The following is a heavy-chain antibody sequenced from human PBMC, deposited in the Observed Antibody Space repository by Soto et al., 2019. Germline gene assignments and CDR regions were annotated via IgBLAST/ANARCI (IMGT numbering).Heavy chain of an antibody. D-gene: IGHD3-3*01. V-gene: IGHV3-33*01. CDR1: GFTFSHYG. CDR3: ARDGRAMKCVEYESWSGSFDSYGMDV. J-gene: IGHJ6*02. Sequence: QVQLLESGGGVVQPGTSLRLTCSASGFTFSHYGMHWVRQAPGQGLAWLAVIWYDGSNIRYVDAVEGRFTISRDNSKNVHYLQMSRLSGEDTAVYYCARDGRAMKCVEYESWSGSFDSYGMDVWGQGTTVIVSS. CDR2: IWYDGSNI.